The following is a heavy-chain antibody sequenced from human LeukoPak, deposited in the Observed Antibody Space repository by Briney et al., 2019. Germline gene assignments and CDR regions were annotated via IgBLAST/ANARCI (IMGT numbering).Heavy chain of an antibody. J-gene: IGHJ4*02. CDR1: GGSISSYY. CDR3: ARDVGSGGGTFPTYHFDF. D-gene: IGHD3-10*01. Sequence: SETLSLTCTVSGGSISSYYWDWIRQPAGKGLEWIGRIYSSGDTNYNPSLKSRVTISVDTSKNQFSLRLSSLTAADTAVYYCARDVGSGGGTFPTYHFDFWGQGTLVTVSS. V-gene: IGHV4-4*07. CDR2: IYSSGDT.